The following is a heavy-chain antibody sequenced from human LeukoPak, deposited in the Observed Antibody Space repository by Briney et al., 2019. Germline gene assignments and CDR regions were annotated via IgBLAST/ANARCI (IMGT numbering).Heavy chain of an antibody. CDR3: ARPLADYDILTGYGHY. D-gene: IGHD3-9*01. V-gene: IGHV3-74*01. J-gene: IGHJ4*02. CDR2: INSDGSST. CDR1: GYTFSTYR. Sequence: GGSLRLSCAASGYTFSTYRVHWVRQATGKGLVWVSRINSDGSSTSYADSVKGRFTISRDNSKNTLYLQMNSLRAEDTAVYYCARPLADYDILTGYGHYWGQGTLVTVSS.